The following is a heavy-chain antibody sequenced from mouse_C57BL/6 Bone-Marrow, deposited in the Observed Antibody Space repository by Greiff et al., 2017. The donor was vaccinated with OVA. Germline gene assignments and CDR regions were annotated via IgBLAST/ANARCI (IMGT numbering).Heavy chain of an antibody. Sequence: VQLQQSGAELVRPGASVTLSCKASGYTFTDYEMHWVKQTPVHGLEWIGAIDPETGGTAYNQKFKGKATLTADNSSSTAYMELRSLPSAVSAGYDSARGYGNYDAMDDWGRGTSGTVTA. CDR2: IDPETGGT. CDR3: ARGYGNYDAMDD. J-gene: IGHJ4*01. D-gene: IGHD2-1*01. CDR1: GYTFTDYE. V-gene: IGHV1-15*01.